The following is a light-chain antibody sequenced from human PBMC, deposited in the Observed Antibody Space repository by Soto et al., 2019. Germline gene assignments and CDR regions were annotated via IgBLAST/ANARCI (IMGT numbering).Light chain of an antibody. CDR2: GAS. CDR3: QQYNNWPPLT. CDR1: QSVSSN. Sequence: EIVMTQSPATLSVSPGERATLSCRASQSVSSNLAWYQQKPGQAPRLLIYGASTRATGSPARFSGSGSGTEFTLTISSLQSEDFAVYYCQQYNNWPPLTFGGWTKVEIK. J-gene: IGKJ4*01. V-gene: IGKV3-15*01.